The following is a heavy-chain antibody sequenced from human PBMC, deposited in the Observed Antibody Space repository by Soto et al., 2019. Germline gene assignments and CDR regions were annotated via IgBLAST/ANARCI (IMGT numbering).Heavy chain of an antibody. D-gene: IGHD2-2*01. J-gene: IGHJ4*02. CDR3: ARRTYCSSTNCFFDY. CDR2: ARNKANRYTT. CDR1: GFTFSDHY. V-gene: IGHV3-72*01. Sequence: GGSLRLSCAASGFTFSDHYTDWVRQAPGKGLEWVGRARNKANRYTTEYAASVKGRFTISRDDSKNSLFLQMNSLKTEDTAVYYCARRTYCSSTNCFFDYWGQGTLVTVSS.